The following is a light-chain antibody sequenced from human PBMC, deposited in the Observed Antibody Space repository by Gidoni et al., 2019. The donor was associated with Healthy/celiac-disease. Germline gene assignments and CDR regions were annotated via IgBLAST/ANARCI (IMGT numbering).Light chain of an antibody. J-gene: IGKJ3*01. V-gene: IGKV1-39*01. CDR3: QQSYSTPQT. CDR2: AAS. CDR1: QSISSY. Sequence: DIQMTQSPSSLSASVGDRVTITCRASQSISSYLNWYQQKPGQAPKLLIYAASSLQSGVPSRFSGSRSGTDFTLTISSLQPEDFATYYCQQSYSTPQTFGPGTKVDIK.